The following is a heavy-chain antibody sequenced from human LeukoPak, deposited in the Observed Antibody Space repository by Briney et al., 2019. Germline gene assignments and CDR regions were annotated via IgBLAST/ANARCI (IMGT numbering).Heavy chain of an antibody. Sequence: GGSLRLSCTVSGFNFNNYWMHWVRQAPGKGLVWVSRMNNDGRVISYADSVNGRFTISRDNAKNTLYLQMNSLRAEDTAVYYCAREFEATGFWALDYWGQGTLVTASS. V-gene: IGHV3-74*01. J-gene: IGHJ4*02. D-gene: IGHD3-16*01. CDR2: MNNDGRVI. CDR3: AREFEATGFWALDY. CDR1: GFNFNNYW.